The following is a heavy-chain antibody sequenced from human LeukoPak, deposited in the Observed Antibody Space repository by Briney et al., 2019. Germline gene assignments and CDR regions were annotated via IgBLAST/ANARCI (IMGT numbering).Heavy chain of an antibody. D-gene: IGHD3-10*01. CDR3: AKWTRTTLFRGDRARFDS. J-gene: IGHJ4*02. CDR1: GFIFNDYA. Sequence: GGSLRLSCAASGFIFNDYAMSWVRQVPGKGLECVSVISASGGKTYYADSVKGRFTISRDTSKTTISLQMNSLRVEDSAVYYCAKWTRTTLFRGDRARFDSWGQGALVTVSS. CDR2: ISASGGKT. V-gene: IGHV3-23*01.